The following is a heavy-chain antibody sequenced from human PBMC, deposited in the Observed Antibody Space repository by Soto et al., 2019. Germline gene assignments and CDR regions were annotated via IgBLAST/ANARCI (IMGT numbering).Heavy chain of an antibody. J-gene: IGHJ5*02. V-gene: IGHV3-21*01. CDR2: ISSSSSNI. D-gene: IGHD3-3*01. CDR1: GFTFSSYS. CDR3: ARDPRLRLFGVVNGGDNWFDP. Sequence: EVQLVESGGGLVKPGGSLRLSCAASGFTFSSYSMNWVRQAPGKGLEWVSSISSSSSNIYYADSVKGRFTISRDNAKKSLYLRMNSLRAEDTAVYYGARDPRLRLFGVVNGGDNWFDPWGQGTLVTVSS.